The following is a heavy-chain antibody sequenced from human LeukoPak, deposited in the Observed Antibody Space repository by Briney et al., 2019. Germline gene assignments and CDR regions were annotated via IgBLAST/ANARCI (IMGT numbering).Heavy chain of an antibody. D-gene: IGHD1-26*01. CDR3: AKLVVGATIYYFDY. CDR1: GFTFSDYY. V-gene: IGHV3-23*01. J-gene: IGHJ4*02. CDR2: ISGSGGST. Sequence: GGSLRLSCAASGFTFSDYYMSWVRQAPGKGLEWVSAISGSGGSTYYADSVKGRFTISRDNSKNTLYLQMNSLRAEDTAVYYCAKLVVGATIYYFDYWGQGTLVTVSS.